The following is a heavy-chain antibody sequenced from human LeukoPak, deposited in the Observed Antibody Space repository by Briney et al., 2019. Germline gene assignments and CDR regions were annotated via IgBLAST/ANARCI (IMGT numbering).Heavy chain of an antibody. CDR3: ARVHYGDYLYYYYYMDV. Sequence: SETLSLTCAVYGGSFSGYYWSWLRQPPGKGLEWIGQINHSGSTNYNPSLKSRVTISVDTSKNQFSLKLSSVTAADTAVYYCARVHYGDYLYYYYYMDVWGKGTTVTVSS. V-gene: IGHV4-34*01. J-gene: IGHJ6*03. D-gene: IGHD4-17*01. CDR1: GGSFSGYY. CDR2: INHSGST.